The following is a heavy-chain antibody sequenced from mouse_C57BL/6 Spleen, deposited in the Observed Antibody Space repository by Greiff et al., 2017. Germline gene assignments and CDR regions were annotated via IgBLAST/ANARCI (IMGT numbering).Heavy chain of an antibody. D-gene: IGHD3-2*02. J-gene: IGHJ2*01. V-gene: IGHV1-42*01. Sequence: VQLQQSGPELVKPGASVKISCKASGYSFTGYYMNWVKQSPEKSLEWIGEINPSTGGTTYNQKFKAKATLTVDKSSSTAYMQLKSLTSEDSAVYYCASSSGYEYYFDYWGQGTTLTVSS. CDR3: ASSSGYEYYFDY. CDR1: GYSFTGYY. CDR2: INPSTGGT.